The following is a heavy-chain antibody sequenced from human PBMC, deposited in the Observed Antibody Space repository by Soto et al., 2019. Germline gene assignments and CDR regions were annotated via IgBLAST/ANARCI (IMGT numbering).Heavy chain of an antibody. CDR2: IYHSGST. CDR1: GYSISSGYY. J-gene: IGHJ4*02. D-gene: IGHD3-3*01. CDR3: ARTLTEITIFGVVMKAYYFDY. Sequence: ETLSLTCAVSGYSISSGYYWGWIQQPPGKGLEWIGSIYHSGSTYYNPSLKSRVTISVDTSKNQFSLKLSSVTAADTAVYYCARTLTEITIFGVVMKAYYFDYWGQGTLVTVSS. V-gene: IGHV4-38-2*01.